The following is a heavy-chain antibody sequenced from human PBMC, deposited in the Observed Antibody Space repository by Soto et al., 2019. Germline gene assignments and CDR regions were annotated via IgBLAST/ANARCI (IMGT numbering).Heavy chain of an antibody. CDR2: IIPILGIA. V-gene: IGHV1-69*02. J-gene: IGHJ3*02. Sequence: QVQLVQSGAEVKKPGSSVKVSCKASGGTFSSYTISWVRQAPGQGLEWMGRIIPILGIANYAQKFQGRVTITVDKSTSTAYMELSSLRAEDKAVDYCARVLNDDYSAFDIWGQGTMVTVSS. CDR1: GGTFSSYT. CDR3: ARVLNDDYSAFDI. D-gene: IGHD5-12*01.